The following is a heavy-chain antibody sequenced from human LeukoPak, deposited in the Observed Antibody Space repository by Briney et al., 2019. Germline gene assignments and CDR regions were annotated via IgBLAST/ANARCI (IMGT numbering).Heavy chain of an antibody. Sequence: ASVKVSCKASGYTFTSYAMHWVRQAPGQRLEWMGWINAGNGNTKYSQKFQGRVTITRDTSASTAYMELSSLRSEDTAVYYCAREGGASSSWYMAYYYGMDVWGQGTTVTVSS. CDR3: AREGGASSSWYMAYYYGMDV. D-gene: IGHD6-13*01. CDR1: GYTFTSYA. V-gene: IGHV1-3*01. J-gene: IGHJ6*02. CDR2: INAGNGNT.